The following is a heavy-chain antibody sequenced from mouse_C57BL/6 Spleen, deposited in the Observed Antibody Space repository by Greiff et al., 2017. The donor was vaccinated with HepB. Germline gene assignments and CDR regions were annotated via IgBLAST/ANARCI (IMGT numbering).Heavy chain of an antibody. CDR3: ARAGIPAMDY. Sequence: EVKLLESGPGLVKPSQSLSLTCSVTGYSITSGYYWNWIRQFPGNKLEWMGYISYDGSNNYNPSLKNRISITRDTSKNQFFLKLNSVTTEDTATYYCARAGIPAMDYWGQGTSVTVSS. D-gene: IGHD3-1*01. CDR1: GYSITSGYY. V-gene: IGHV3-6*01. J-gene: IGHJ4*01. CDR2: ISYDGSN.